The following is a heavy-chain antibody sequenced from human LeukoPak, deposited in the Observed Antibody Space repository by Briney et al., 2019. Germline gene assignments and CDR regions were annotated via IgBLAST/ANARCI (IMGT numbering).Heavy chain of an antibody. V-gene: IGHV3-23*01. D-gene: IGHD6-19*01. CDR1: GFTFSSYA. CDR3: AKNSGWLAHFDY. CDR2: ISGSGGST. Sequence: GWSLRLSCASSGFTFSSYAMSWLRQAPGKGLDWVSAISGSGGSTFYADSVKGRFTISRDNSKITLYLQMSSLRAEDTAVYYCAKNSGWLAHFDYWGQGTLVTVSS. J-gene: IGHJ4*02.